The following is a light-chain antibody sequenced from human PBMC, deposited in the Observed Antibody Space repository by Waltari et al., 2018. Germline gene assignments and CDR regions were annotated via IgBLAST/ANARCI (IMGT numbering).Light chain of an antibody. V-gene: IGLV3-25*03. J-gene: IGLJ2*01. CDR2: KLR. CDR3: LSPETRGSWV. Sequence: SYELTQSPSASLSPGQTARTTCSGDPLPKKYAYWYQNKPGQAPVLIIFKLRERPSGSPERFSGSTSGTTVTLTITGVQAEDEADYYCLSPETRGSWVFGGGTKLTVL. CDR1: PLPKKY.